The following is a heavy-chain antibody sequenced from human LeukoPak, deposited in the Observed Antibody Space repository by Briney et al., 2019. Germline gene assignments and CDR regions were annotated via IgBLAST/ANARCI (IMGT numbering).Heavy chain of an antibody. CDR3: ARDTYYSSGGLDY. J-gene: IGHJ4*02. CDR2: INPNSGGT. CDR1: GYTFTGYY. D-gene: IGHD3-22*01. V-gene: IGHV1-2*06. Sequence: VASVKVSCKASGYTFTGYYMHWVRQALGQGLEWMGRINPNSGGTNYAQKFQGRVTMTRDTSISTAYMELSTLRSDDTAVYYCARDTYYSSGGLDYWGQGTLVTVSS.